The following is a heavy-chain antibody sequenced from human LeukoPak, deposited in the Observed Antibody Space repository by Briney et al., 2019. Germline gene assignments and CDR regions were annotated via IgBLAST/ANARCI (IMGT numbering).Heavy chain of an antibody. CDR2: IYYSGST. J-gene: IGHJ6*02. V-gene: IGHV4-59*01. CDR3: ARDTMVRGVIDYYYYGMDV. Sequence: SETLSLTCTVSGGSISSYYWSWIRQPPGKGLEWIGYIYYSGSTNYNPTLKSRVTISVDTSKNQFSLKLSSVTAADTAVYYCARDTMVRGVIDYYYYGMDVWGQGTTVTVSS. D-gene: IGHD3-10*01. CDR1: GGSISSYY.